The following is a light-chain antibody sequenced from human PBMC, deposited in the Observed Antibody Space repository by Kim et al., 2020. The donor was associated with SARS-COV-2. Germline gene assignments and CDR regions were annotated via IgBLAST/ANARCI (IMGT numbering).Light chain of an antibody. V-gene: IGLV2-11*01. CDR2: DVT. J-gene: IGLJ1*01. Sequence: SALTQPRSVSGSPGQSVTISCTGTNSDVGLYNYVSWYQQHPGKAPKLMIYDVTERPSGVPDRFSASKSGNTASLTISGLQAEDEADYYCCSFAGSPPYVFGTGTKVTVL. CDR1: NSDVGLYNY. CDR3: CSFAGSPPYV.